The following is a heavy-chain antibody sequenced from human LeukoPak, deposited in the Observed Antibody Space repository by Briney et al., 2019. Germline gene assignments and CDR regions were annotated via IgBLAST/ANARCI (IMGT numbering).Heavy chain of an antibody. CDR3: ASGRAYSYGFSKVDY. V-gene: IGHV1-3*01. J-gene: IGHJ4*02. Sequence: GASVKVSCKASGYTFTSNYIHWVRQAPGQRLEWMGWINAGNGNTKYSQKFQGRVTITRDTSASTAYMELSSLRSEDTAVYYCASGRAYSYGFSKVDYWGQGTLVTVSS. D-gene: IGHD5-18*01. CDR2: INAGNGNT. CDR1: GYTFTSNY.